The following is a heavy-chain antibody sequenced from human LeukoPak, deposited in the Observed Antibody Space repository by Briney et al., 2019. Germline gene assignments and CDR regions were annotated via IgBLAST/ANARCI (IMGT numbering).Heavy chain of an antibody. J-gene: IGHJ4*02. CDR2: INHSGST. D-gene: IGHD2-15*01. CDR1: GGSFSGYY. CDR3: AGECSGCSCYSFDY. V-gene: IGHV4-34*01. Sequence: SETLSLTCAVYGGSFSGYYWSWIRQPPGKGLEWIGEINHSGSTNYNPSLKRRVTISVATSNNQFSLKLTSVTAPATAVYYCAGECSGCSCYSFDYWGQGTLVTVSS.